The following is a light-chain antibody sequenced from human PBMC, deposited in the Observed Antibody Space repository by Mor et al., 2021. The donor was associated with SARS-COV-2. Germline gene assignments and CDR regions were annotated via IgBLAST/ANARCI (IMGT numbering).Light chain of an antibody. CDR2: DNN. CDR3: GTLDNSLSSRV. Sequence: YQQLPGTAPKLLIYDNNKRPSGIPYRFSGSKSGTSATLGFTGLQTGDEAYFYCGTLDNSLSSRVFGGGTNVTVL. V-gene: IGLV1-51*01. J-gene: IGLJ2*01.